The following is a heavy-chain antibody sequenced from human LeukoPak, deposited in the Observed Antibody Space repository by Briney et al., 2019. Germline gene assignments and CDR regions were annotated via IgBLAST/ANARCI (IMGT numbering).Heavy chain of an antibody. CDR2: IYYSGST. V-gene: IGHV4-59*01. Sequence: SETLSLTCTVSGGSISIYYWSWIRQPPGKGLEWIGYIYYSGSTNYNPSLKSRVTISVDTSKNQFSLKLSSVTAADTAVYYCARGLRWLQPFDYWGQGTLVTVSS. J-gene: IGHJ4*02. CDR3: ARGLRWLQPFDY. CDR1: GGSISIYY. D-gene: IGHD5-12*01.